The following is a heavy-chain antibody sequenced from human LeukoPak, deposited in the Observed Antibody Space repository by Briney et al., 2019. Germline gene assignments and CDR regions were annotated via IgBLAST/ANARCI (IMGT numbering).Heavy chain of an antibody. V-gene: IGHV3-9*01. J-gene: IGHJ3*01. CDR1: GFTFDDYA. CDR2: ISWNSGSI. CDR3: AKTPA. Sequence: GRSLRLSCAASGFTFDDYAMHWVRQAPGKGLEWVSGISWNSGSIGYADSVKGRFTISRDNAKNSLYLQMNSLRAEDTTLYYCAKTPAWGQGTMVTVSS.